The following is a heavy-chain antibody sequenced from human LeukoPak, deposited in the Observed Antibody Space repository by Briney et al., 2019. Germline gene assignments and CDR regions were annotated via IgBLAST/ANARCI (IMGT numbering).Heavy chain of an antibody. Sequence: AAVKVSCKASGYTFTSYDINWVRQAPGQGLEWMGGMNPNSGNTGDAQKFQGRGTMPRNTPISTAYMELRRMRSEDPAVYYCARGPAVAEISFDSWGQGTLVTVSS. V-gene: IGHV1-8*01. CDR2: MNPNSGNT. D-gene: IGHD2-15*01. J-gene: IGHJ4*02. CDR3: ARGPAVAEISFDS. CDR1: GYTFTSYD.